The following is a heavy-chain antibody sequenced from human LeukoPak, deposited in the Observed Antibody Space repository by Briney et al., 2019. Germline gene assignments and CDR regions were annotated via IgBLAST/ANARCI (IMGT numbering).Heavy chain of an antibody. CDR3: ARGLTVGATGVWAFDI. CDR2: MYRVGNT. D-gene: IGHD1-26*01. CDR1: GFTVSNNY. Sequence: GGSLRLSCAASGFTVSNNYMPWVRQAPGKGLEWVSVMYRVGNTYYADFVKGRFTISRDNFKNTLHLQMNSLRVEDTALYYCARGLTVGATGVWAFDIWGQGTMVTVSS. V-gene: IGHV3-66*01. J-gene: IGHJ3*02.